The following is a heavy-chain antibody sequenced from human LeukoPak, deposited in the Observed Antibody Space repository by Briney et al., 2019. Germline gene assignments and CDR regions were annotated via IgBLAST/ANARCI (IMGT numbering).Heavy chain of an antibody. J-gene: IGHJ4*02. D-gene: IGHD1-14*01. Sequence: SETLSLTCAVYGGSFSGYYWSWIRQPPGKGLEWIGEISHSGSTNYNPSLKSRVTISVDTSKNQFSLKLSSVTAADTAVYFCARFGSRIVTGASFGFDYWGQGTLALVSS. V-gene: IGHV4-34*01. CDR2: ISHSGST. CDR1: GGSFSGYY. CDR3: ARFGSRIVTGASFGFDY.